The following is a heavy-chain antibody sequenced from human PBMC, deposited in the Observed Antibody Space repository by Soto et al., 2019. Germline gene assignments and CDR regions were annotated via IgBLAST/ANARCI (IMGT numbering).Heavy chain of an antibody. CDR3: AREETAWYLAYGLDV. CDR2: IGTGSDI. CDR1: GFTFSTYS. V-gene: IGHV3-21*02. J-gene: IGHJ6*02. D-gene: IGHD6-13*01. Sequence: EVQLVESGGGLVKPGGSLRLSCVASGFTFSTYSMNWVRQAPGKGLEWVSTIGTGSDIYYAESVKGRFTISRDNAKNSLSLQMNSLRVEDTAVYYCAREETAWYLAYGLDVCCQVTAGTVSS.